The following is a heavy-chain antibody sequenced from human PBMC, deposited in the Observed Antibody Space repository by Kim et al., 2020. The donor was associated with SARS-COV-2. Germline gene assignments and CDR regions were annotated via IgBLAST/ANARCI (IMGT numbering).Heavy chain of an antibody. D-gene: IGHD6-19*01. J-gene: IGHJ4*02. CDR3: ASQTEEWLLDY. Sequence: TSYNPTLKSRVTISVDTSKNQFSLKLSSVTAADTAVYYCASQTEEWLLDYWGQGTLVTVSS. V-gene: IGHV4-39*01. CDR2: T.